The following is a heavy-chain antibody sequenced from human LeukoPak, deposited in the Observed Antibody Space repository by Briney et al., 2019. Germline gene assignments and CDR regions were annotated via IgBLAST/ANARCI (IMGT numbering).Heavy chain of an antibody. Sequence: ASVKVSCKASGYTFNYYGITWVRLAPGQGLEWMGWISAYTGNTNYAQKLQGRVTMTTDTSTSTAYMELRSLRSDDAAVYYCARGGYSYGYMGYSDYWGQGTLVTVSS. CDR2: ISAYTGNT. CDR3: ARGGYSYGYMGYSDY. CDR1: GYTFNYYG. J-gene: IGHJ4*02. V-gene: IGHV1-18*01. D-gene: IGHD5-18*01.